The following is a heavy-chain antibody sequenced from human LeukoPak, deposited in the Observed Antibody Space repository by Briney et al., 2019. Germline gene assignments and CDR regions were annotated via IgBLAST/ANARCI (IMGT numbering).Heavy chain of an antibody. CDR3: ARVPTYYYDSSGYGTWYNWFDP. V-gene: IGHV1-69*13. J-gene: IGHJ5*02. CDR2: IIPIFGTA. CDR1: GGTFSSYA. D-gene: IGHD3-22*01. Sequence: ASVKVSCKGSGGTFSSYAISLVRQAPGQGLEWMGGIIPIFGTANYAQKFQGRVTITADESTSTAYMELSSLRSEDTAVYYCARVPTYYYDSSGYGTWYNWFDPWGQGTLVTVSS.